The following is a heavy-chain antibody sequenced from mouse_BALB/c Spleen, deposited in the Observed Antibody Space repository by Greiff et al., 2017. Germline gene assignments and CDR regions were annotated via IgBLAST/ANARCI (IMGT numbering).Heavy chain of an antibody. D-gene: IGHD2-1*01. J-gene: IGHJ4*01. CDR2: ISSGSSTI. CDR1: GFTFSSFG. V-gene: IGHV5-17*02. Sequence: DVQLVESGGGLVQPGGSRKLSCAASGFTFSSFGMHWVRQAPEKGLEWVAYISSGSSTIYYADTVKGRFTISRDNPKNTLFLQMTSLRSEDTAMYYCAKEGGYGNYRYYYAMDYWGQGTSVTVSS. CDR3: AKEGGYGNYRYYYAMDY.